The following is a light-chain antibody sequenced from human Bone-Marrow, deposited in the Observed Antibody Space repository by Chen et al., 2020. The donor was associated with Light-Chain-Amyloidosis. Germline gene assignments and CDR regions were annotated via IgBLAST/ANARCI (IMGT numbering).Light chain of an antibody. J-gene: IGLJ3*02. V-gene: IGLV3-21*02. Sequence: SYLLNQPSSVVVAPGQTATHACGGNNIGSTSVHWYQQTPGQAPLLVVYDDSDRPSGIPERLSGSNSGNTATLTISRVEAGDEADYYCQVWDRSSDRPVFGGGTKLTVL. CDR1: NIGSTS. CDR3: QVWDRSSDRPV. CDR2: DDS.